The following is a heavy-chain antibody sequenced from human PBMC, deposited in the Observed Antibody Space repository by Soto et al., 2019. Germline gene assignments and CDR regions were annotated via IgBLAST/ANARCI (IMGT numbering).Heavy chain of an antibody. CDR2: INHSAST. V-gene: IGHV4-34*01. CDR3: ARGPRNSGYGTGAGFYYYYNGMDV. D-gene: IGHD5-12*01. J-gene: IGHJ6*02. CDR1: GGSFTAYY. Sequence: QVQLQQWGAGLLKPSETLSLTCGVYGGSFTAYYWRWIRQPPGKGLEFIGEINHSASTNYSPPLTTRVTISIDTSRNHFSLTLRSVTAADTAVYYCARGPRNSGYGTGAGFYYYYNGMDVWGQGTTVTVSS.